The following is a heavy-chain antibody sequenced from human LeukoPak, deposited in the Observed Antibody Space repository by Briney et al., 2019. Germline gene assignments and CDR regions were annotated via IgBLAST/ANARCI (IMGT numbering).Heavy chain of an antibody. Sequence: PGGSLRLSCAASGFTFSSYGMHWVRQAPGKGLEWVGRVKRKSDGETTEYAAPVKGRFTISRDDSIDTLYLQMSSLRTEDTAIYYCTTGTLTYSELFVGQIGVNYWGQGTLVTVSS. V-gene: IGHV3-15*01. CDR2: VKRKSDGETT. J-gene: IGHJ4*02. CDR1: GFTFSSYG. D-gene: IGHD2-15*01. CDR3: TTGTLTYSELFVGQIGVNY.